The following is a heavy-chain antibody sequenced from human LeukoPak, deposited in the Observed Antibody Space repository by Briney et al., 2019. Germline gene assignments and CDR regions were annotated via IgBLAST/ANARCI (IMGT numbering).Heavy chain of an antibody. D-gene: IGHD5-12*01. J-gene: IGHJ4*02. CDR1: GGSISSSSYY. Sequence: SETLSLTCTVSGGSISSSSYYWGWIRQPPGKGLEWIGSIYYSGSTYYNPSLKSRVTISVETSKNQFSLKLSSVTAADTAVYYCTRDSSGYDWFYDYWGQGTLVTVSS. V-gene: IGHV4-39*02. CDR2: IYYSGST. CDR3: TRDSSGYDWFYDY.